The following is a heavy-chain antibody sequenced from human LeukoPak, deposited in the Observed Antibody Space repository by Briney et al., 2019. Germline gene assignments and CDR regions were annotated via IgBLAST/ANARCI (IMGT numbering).Heavy chain of an antibody. D-gene: IGHD4-11*01. CDR2: IKQDGSEK. J-gene: IGHJ4*02. CDR1: GFSFSNYW. CDR3: AREDHSNHLH. Sequence: GGSLRLSCAASGFSFSNYWMAWVRQAPGKGPEWVASIKQDGSEKYYMDSVKGRFTISKDNAKNSLYLQMNSLRVEDTAVYHCAREDHSNHLHWGQGTLVTVSS. V-gene: IGHV3-7*01.